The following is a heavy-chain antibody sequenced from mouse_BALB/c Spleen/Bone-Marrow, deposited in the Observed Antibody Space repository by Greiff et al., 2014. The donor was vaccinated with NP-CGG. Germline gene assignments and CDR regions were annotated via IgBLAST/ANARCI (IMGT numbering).Heavy chain of an antibody. D-gene: IGHD2-1*01. V-gene: IGHV5-6*01. CDR3: ARQYGNLGVMDY. Sequence: PLIESGGYLLQPGGSLPLSCAASGFTFRRYGLSFFRPPPAPLLYFFSHLCSCGSYTFYPDSVKGRFTISRDNAKNTLYLHMSSLKSEDTAMYYCARQYGNLGVMDYWGQGTSVTVSS. CDR2: LCSCGSYT. CDR1: GFTFRRYG. J-gene: IGHJ4*01.